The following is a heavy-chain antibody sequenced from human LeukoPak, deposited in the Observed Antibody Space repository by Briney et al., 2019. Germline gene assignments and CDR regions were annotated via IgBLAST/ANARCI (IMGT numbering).Heavy chain of an antibody. CDR3: ANLKREREAAAGIGAFDI. CDR1: GFTFSSYG. J-gene: IGHJ3*02. V-gene: IGHV3-30*02. D-gene: IGHD6-13*01. CDR2: IRYDGSNK. Sequence: GGSLRLSCAASGFTFSSYGMHWVRQAPGKGLEWVAFIRYDGSNKYYADSVKGRFTISRDNSKNTLYLQMNSLRAEDTAVYYCANLKREREAAAGIGAFDIWGQGTMVTVSS.